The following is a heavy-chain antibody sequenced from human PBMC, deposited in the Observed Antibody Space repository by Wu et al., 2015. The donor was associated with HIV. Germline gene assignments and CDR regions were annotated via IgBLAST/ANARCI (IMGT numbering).Heavy chain of an antibody. V-gene: IGHV1-18*01. J-gene: IGHJ6*02. D-gene: IGHD6-13*01. CDR1: GYPFTSYG. Sequence: QVHLVQSGAEVKKPGASVKVSCKASGYPFTSYGISWVRQAPGQGLEWMGWISTYNGNTDSAQKLQGRVTLTTDTSTSTAYMELRSLRSDDTAMYYCARDPGFGSSWDYYYYGMDVWGQGTTVHRL. CDR2: ISTYNGNT. CDR3: ARDPGFGSSWDYYYYGMDV.